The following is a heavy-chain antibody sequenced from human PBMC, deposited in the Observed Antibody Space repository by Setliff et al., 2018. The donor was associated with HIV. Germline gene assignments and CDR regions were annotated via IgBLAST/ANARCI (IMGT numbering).Heavy chain of an antibody. Sequence: PGGSLRLSCAASGFTLSDYYMAWIRQAPGKGLEWISYISSSGNTMYYADSVKGRFTISRDNAKNSLYLQVNSLRAEDTAVYYCARFRRSGYNYVEGTALAYWGQGTLVTVSS. D-gene: IGHD3-22*01. V-gene: IGHV3-11*01. J-gene: IGHJ4*02. CDR3: ARFRRSGYNYVEGTALAY. CDR2: ISSSGNTM. CDR1: GFTLSDYY.